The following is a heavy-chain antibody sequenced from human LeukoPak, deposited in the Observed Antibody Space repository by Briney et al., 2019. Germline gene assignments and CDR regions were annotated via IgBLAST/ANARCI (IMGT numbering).Heavy chain of an antibody. J-gene: IGHJ3*02. V-gene: IGHV3-48*01. Sequence: PGGSLRLSCAASGFNFSNSHMNWVRQAPGKGLEWVSYISSSSSFIYNADSVKGRFTISRDNAKNSLYLQMISLSAEDTAVYYCARFITATTYPRGGDAFDIWGQGTMVTVSS. D-gene: IGHD4-17*01. CDR2: ISSSSSFI. CDR3: ARFITATTYPRGGDAFDI. CDR1: GFNFSNSH.